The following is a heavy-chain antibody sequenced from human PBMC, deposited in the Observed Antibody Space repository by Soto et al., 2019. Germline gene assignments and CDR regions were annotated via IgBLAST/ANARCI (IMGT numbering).Heavy chain of an antibody. CDR3: ATRITVFGLLIPPFDP. CDR1: GGSVNGYY. D-gene: IGHD3-3*01. Sequence: SSETLSLTCAVYGGSVNGYYWNWIRQPPGRGLEWIGEINHTGGTHYNPSLKSRVTMSVDTSKNQFSLRLSSVTAADTAIYYCATRITVFGLLIPPFDPWGQGTQVTVSS. CDR2: INHTGGT. J-gene: IGHJ5*02. V-gene: IGHV4-34*01.